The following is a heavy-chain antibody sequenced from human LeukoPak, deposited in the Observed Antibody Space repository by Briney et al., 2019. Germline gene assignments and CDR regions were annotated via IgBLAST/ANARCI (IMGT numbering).Heavy chain of an antibody. J-gene: IGHJ4*02. D-gene: IGHD3-22*01. CDR3: ARKYYYDSSGLD. CDR2: INPNSGGT. Sequence: ASVKVSCKSSGYTFTDYYMHWVRQAPGQGLEWMGWINPNSGGTNYAQNFQGRVTMTRDTSITTAYMELSRLRSEDTAVYYCARKYYYDSSGLDWGQGTLVTVSS. CDR1: GYTFTDYY. V-gene: IGHV1-2*02.